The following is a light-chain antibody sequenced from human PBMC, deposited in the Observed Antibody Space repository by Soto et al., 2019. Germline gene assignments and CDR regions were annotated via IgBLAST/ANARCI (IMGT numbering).Light chain of an antibody. CDR2: STD. J-gene: IGLJ2*01. CDR1: SGSVSTSHY. V-gene: IGLV8-61*01. Sequence: QTVVTQEPSFSVSPGGTVTLTCGLSSGSVSTSHYPSWYHQTPGQAPRTLIYSTDTRSSGVPDRFSGSILGNKAALTITGAQADDECDYYCVLYMGGGISGVFGGGTKVTVL. CDR3: VLYMGGGISGV.